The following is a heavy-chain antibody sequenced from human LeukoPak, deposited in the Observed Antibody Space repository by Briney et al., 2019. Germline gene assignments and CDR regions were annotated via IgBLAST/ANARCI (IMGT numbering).Heavy chain of an antibody. J-gene: IGHJ4*02. CDR1: GFTFTSYA. V-gene: IGHV3-23*01. Sequence: GGSLRLSCAASGFTFTSYAMSWVRQAPGKGLEWVSVISGSGTYTYYTDSVKGRFTISRDNSKNTLYLQMNSLRAEDTAIYYCAKVTGGDMITYGGLDYWGQGTLVTVSS. CDR2: ISGSGTYT. CDR3: AKVTGGDMITYGGLDY. D-gene: IGHD3-16*01.